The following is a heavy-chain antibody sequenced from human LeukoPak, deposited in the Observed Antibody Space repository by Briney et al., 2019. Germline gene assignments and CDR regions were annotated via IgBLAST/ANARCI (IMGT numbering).Heavy chain of an antibody. D-gene: IGHD6-19*01. CDR3: ARATFRARSYSSGWYSDY. CDR2: INHSGST. CDR1: GGSISSYY. Sequence: PSETLSLTCTVSGGSISSYYWSWIRQPPGKGLEWIGEINHSGSTNYNPSLKSRVTISVDTSKNQFSLKLSSVTAADTAVYYCARATFRARSYSSGWYSDYWGQGTLVTVSS. V-gene: IGHV4-34*01. J-gene: IGHJ4*02.